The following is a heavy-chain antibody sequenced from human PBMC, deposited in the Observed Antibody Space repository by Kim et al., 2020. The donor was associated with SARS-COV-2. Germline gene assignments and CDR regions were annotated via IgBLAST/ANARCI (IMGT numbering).Heavy chain of an antibody. D-gene: IGHD2-8*02. Sequence: YYQKFQGRVTITRDTSASTAYMELSSLRSEDTAVYYCARGGLDIVLVFVYWGQGTLVTVSS. CDR3: ARGGLDIVLVFVY. J-gene: IGHJ4*02. V-gene: IGHV1-3*01.